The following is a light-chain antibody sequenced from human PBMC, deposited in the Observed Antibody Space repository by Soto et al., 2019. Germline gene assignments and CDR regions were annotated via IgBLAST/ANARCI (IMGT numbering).Light chain of an antibody. CDR3: SSYTGGNPSYV. CDR1: SSDVGGYDY. CDR2: EVT. V-gene: IGLV2-8*01. J-gene: IGLJ1*01. Sequence: SALAQPPSASGSPGQSVTISCTGTSSDVGGYDYVSWYQQHPGKAPKLMIYEVTIRPSGVSDRFSGSKSGNTASLTVSGLQAEDEADYYCSSYTGGNPSYVFGTGTKV.